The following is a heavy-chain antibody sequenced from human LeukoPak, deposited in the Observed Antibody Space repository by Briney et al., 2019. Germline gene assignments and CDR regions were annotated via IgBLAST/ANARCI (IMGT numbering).Heavy chain of an antibody. V-gene: IGHV3-23*01. D-gene: IGHD3-16*01. J-gene: IGHJ4*02. Sequence: GGSLRLSCAASGFTFSSYAMTWVRQAPGKGLEWVSTISGSGGSTYYADSVRGRFTISRDNSKNTLYLQMNSLRAEDAAVYYCAKGGDYVWGSSEGGWGQGTLVTVSS. CDR2: ISGSGGST. CDR3: AKGGDYVWGSSEGG. CDR1: GFTFSSYA.